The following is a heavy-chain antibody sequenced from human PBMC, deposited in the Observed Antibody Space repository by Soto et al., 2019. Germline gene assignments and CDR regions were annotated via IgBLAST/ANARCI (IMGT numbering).Heavy chain of an antibody. CDR3: ARVAAAETHYGMDA. CDR2: IWYDGSNK. V-gene: IGHV3-33*01. D-gene: IGHD6-13*01. Sequence: PXGSLRLSCAASGVTFSSYGMHWVRQAPGKGLEWVAVIWYDGSNKYYADSVKGRFTISRDNSKNTLYLQMNSLRAEDTAVYYCARVAAAETHYGMDAWGQGTTVTVSS. J-gene: IGHJ6*02. CDR1: GVTFSSYG.